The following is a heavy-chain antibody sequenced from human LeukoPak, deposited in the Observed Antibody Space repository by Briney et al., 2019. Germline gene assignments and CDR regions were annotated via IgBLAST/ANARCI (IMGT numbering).Heavy chain of an antibody. CDR3: ARFDYYYGMDV. V-gene: IGHV4-30-2*01. CDR1: GGSISSGGYS. CDR2: IYHSGST. J-gene: IGHJ6*02. Sequence: SQTLSLTCAVCGGSISSGGYSWSWIRQPPGKGLEWIGYIYHSGSTYYNPSLKSRVTISVDRSKNQFSLKLSSVTAADTAVYYCARFDYYYGMDVWGQGTTVTVSS.